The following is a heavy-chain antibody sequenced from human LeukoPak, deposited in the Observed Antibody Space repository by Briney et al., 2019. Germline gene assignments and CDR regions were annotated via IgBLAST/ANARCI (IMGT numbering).Heavy chain of an antibody. CDR1: GFTFSSYW. D-gene: IGHD2-15*01. V-gene: IGHV3-74*01. Sequence: GGSLRLSCAASGFTFSSYWMHWVRQAPGKGLVWVSRINSDGSSTSYADSVKGRFTISRDNAKNTLYLQMNSLRAEDTAVYYCARGFRSGEVDYWGQGTLVTVSS. J-gene: IGHJ4*02. CDR3: ARGFRSGEVDY. CDR2: INSDGSST.